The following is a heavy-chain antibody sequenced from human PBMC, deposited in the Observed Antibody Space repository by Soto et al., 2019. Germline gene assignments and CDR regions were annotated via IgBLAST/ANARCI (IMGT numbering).Heavy chain of an antibody. V-gene: IGHV4-31*02. CDR1: GGAINNRDCD. CDR3: ARARPAFKSFGSGMDV. J-gene: IGHJ6*01. D-gene: IGHD3-16*01. Sequence: SETLSLTCSVSGGAINNRDCDWSWIRQHPGRGLEGIGNIFHTGRAAYNPSLLGRLTISIGTSKHAFSLKLTSVTAAVTAAYYCARARPAFKSFGSGMDVSGQGTTVAASS. CDR2: IFHTGRA.